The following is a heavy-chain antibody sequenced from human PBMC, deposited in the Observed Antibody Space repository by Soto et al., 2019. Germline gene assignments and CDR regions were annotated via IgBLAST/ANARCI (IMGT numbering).Heavy chain of an antibody. CDR3: ARHRGRSAMATSDY. CDR2: ISSSSSTI. D-gene: IGHD5-12*01. J-gene: IGHJ4*02. CDR1: GFTFSSYS. V-gene: IGHV3-48*01. Sequence: PGGSLRLSCAASGFTFSSYSMNWVRQAPGKGLEWVSYISSSSSTIYYADSVKGRFTISRDNAKNSLYLQMNSLRAEDTAVYYCARHRGRSAMATSDYWGQGTLVTVSS.